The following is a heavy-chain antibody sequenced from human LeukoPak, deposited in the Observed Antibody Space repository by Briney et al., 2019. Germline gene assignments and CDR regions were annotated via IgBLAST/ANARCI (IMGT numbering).Heavy chain of an antibody. V-gene: IGHV1-2*06. CDR2: INPNSGGT. J-gene: IGHJ6*03. CDR3: ARGLRGIYYYYYYMDV. CDR1: GYTFTSYY. Sequence: GASVKVSCKASGYTFTSYYMHWVRQAPGQGLEWMGRINPNSGGTNYAQKFQGRVTMTRDTSISTAYMELSRLRSDDTAVYHCARGLRGIYYYYYYMDVWGKGTTVTVSS. D-gene: IGHD5-12*01.